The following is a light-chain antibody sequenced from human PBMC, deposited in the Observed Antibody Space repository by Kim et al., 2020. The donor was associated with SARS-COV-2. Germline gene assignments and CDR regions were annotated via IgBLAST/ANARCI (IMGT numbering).Light chain of an antibody. CDR1: RPHIGSTP. CDR2: SDN. Sequence: RVNISRSGRRPHIGSTPVNWYWQPAVTAPNLLISSDNQRPSGVPDRFSGSKSGTSASLAISGLQSEDDADYYCAAWDDSLNGWVFGGGTKLTVL. J-gene: IGLJ3*02. CDR3: AAWDDSLNGWV. V-gene: IGLV1-44*01.